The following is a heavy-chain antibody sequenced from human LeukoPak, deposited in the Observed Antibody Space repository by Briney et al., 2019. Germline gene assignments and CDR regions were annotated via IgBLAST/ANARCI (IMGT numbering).Heavy chain of an antibody. CDR1: GFTFSIYA. V-gene: IGHV3-23*01. CDR3: AKDSRALYYPDTAMVRDIGY. Sequence: GGSLRLSCAASGFTFSIYAMSWVRQAPGKGLEWVSAISGSGGSTYYADSVKGRFTISRDNSKNTLYLQMNSLRAEDTAVYYCAKDSRALYYPDTAMVRDIGYWGQGTLVTVSS. J-gene: IGHJ4*02. CDR2: ISGSGGST. D-gene: IGHD5-18*01.